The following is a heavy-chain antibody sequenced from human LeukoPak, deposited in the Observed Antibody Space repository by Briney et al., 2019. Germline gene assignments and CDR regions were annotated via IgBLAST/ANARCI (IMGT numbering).Heavy chain of an antibody. CDR2: IRDDGSNK. J-gene: IGHJ4*02. D-gene: IGHD4-17*01. Sequence: GGSLRLSCAASGFTFSSYGMHWVRQAPGKGLEWVAFIRDDGSNKYYADSVKGRFTISRDNSKNTLYLQMNSLRAEDTAVYYCAKEGHGDYGLIDYWGQGTLVTVSS. V-gene: IGHV3-30*02. CDR3: AKEGHGDYGLIDY. CDR1: GFTFSSYG.